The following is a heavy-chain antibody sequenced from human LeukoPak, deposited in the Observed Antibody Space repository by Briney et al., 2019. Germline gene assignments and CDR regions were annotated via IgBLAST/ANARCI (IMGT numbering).Heavy chain of an antibody. CDR1: GGSISSGGYS. CDR3: ARHGGYSSSAAY. V-gene: IGHV4-30-2*01. CDR2: IYHSGST. J-gene: IGHJ4*02. Sequence: PSQTLPLTCAVSGGSISSGGYSWSWIRQPPGKGLEWIGYIYHSGSTYYNPSLKSRVTISVDRSKNQFSLKLSSVTAADTAVYYCARHGGYSSSAAYWGQGTLVTVSS. D-gene: IGHD6-6*01.